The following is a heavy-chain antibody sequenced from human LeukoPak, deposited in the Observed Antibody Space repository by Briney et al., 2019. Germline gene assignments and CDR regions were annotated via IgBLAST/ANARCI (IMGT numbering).Heavy chain of an antibody. CDR3: ARDIYYYDRSDYAYVHYFDY. J-gene: IGHJ4*02. CDR2: ISAFNGNT. V-gene: IGHV1-18*01. Sequence: ASVKVSCKASGYTFTNYGISWVRQAPGQGLEGVGWISAFNGNTNYARRLQGRVTMTTDTSTTTAYIELRSLRSDDTAVYYCARDIYYYDRSDYAYVHYFDYWGQGTLVTVSS. CDR1: GYTFTNYG. D-gene: IGHD3-22*01.